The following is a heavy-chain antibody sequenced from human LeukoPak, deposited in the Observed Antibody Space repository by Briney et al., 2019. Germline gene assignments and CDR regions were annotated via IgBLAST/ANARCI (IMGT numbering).Heavy chain of an antibody. V-gene: IGHV3-21*01. Sequence: GGSLRLSCAASGFTFRDYTMNWVRQAPGKGLEWVSSISSSSSYIYYADSVKGRFTISRDNAKNSLYLQMNSLRAEDTAVYYCARALVGIAAAGADYWGQGTLVTVSS. CDR1: GFTFRDYT. CDR2: ISSSSSYI. CDR3: ARALVGIAAAGADY. D-gene: IGHD6-13*01. J-gene: IGHJ4*02.